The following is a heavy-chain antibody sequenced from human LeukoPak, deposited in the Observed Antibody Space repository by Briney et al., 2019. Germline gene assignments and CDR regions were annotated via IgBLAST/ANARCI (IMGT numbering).Heavy chain of an antibody. D-gene: IGHD6-19*01. CDR3: ASRDSSGWYVAY. Sequence: SETLSLTCAVYGGSFSGYYWSWIRQPPGKGLEWIGEINHSGSTNYNPPLKSRVTISVDTSKNQFSLKLSSVTAADTAVYYCASRDSSGWYVAYWGQGTLVTVSS. J-gene: IGHJ4*02. CDR2: INHSGST. V-gene: IGHV4-34*01. CDR1: GGSFSGYY.